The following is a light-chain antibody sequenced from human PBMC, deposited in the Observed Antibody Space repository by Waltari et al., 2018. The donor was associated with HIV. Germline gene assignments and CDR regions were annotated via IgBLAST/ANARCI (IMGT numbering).Light chain of an antibody. CDR3: SSYTSSSTRG. J-gene: IGLJ3*02. V-gene: IGLV2-14*03. CDR2: DVS. Sequence: QSALTQPASVSGSPGQSITISCTGTSSDVGGYNYVSWYQQHPGKAPKLMIYDVSNRPSGVSNRFSGSKSGNTASLTISGLQAEDEVDYYCSSYTSSSTRGFGGGTKLTVL. CDR1: SSDVGGYNY.